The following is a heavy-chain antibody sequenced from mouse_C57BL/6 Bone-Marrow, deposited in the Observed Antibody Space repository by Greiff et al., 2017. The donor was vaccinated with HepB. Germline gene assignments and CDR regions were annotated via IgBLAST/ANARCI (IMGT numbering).Heavy chain of an antibody. CDR3: ARREITTVVEGAMDD. Sequence: DVQLQEPGPELVKPGASVKIPCKASGYTFTDYNMDWVKQSHGKSLEWIGDINPNNGGTIYNQKFKGKATLTVDKSSSTAYMELRSLTSEDTAVYYCARREITTVVEGAMDDWGQGTSVTVSS. V-gene: IGHV1-18*01. D-gene: IGHD1-1*01. J-gene: IGHJ4*01. CDR1: GYTFTDYN. CDR2: INPNNGGT.